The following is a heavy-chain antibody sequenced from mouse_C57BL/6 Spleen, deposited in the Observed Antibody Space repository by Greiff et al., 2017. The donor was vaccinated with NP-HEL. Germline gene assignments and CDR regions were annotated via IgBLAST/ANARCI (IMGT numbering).Heavy chain of an antibody. Sequence: EVQVVESGGGLVQPKGSLKLSCAASGFSFNTYAMNWVRQAPGKGLEWVARIRSKSNNYATYYADSVKDRFTISRDDSESMLYLQMNNLKTEDTAMYYCVRHDIDYDYDSLAYWGQGTLVTVSA. CDR1: GFSFNTYA. CDR3: VRHDIDYDYDSLAY. D-gene: IGHD2-4*01. V-gene: IGHV10-1*01. J-gene: IGHJ3*01. CDR2: IRSKSNNYAT.